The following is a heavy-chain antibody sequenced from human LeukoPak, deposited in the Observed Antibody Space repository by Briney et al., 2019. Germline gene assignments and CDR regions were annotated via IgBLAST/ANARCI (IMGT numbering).Heavy chain of an antibody. J-gene: IGHJ4*02. CDR2: ISSSGNTI. CDR1: GFTFSDYY. V-gene: IGHV3-11*01. D-gene: IGHD6-6*01. CDR3: ARERAIASLRPYYFDY. Sequence: PGGSLRLSCAASGFTFSDYYMSWIRQAPGKGLEWISFISSSGNTIYYADSVKGRLTISRDNARNSLYLQINSLRAEDRAVYYCARERAIASLRPYYFDYWGQGTLVTVSS.